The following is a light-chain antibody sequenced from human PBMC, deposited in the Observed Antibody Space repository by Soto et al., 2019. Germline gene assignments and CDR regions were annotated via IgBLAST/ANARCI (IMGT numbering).Light chain of an antibody. CDR1: QGISNY. V-gene: IGKV1-27*01. CDR2: AAS. J-gene: IGKJ1*01. Sequence: DIQMTQSPSSLSASVGDTVTITCRASQGISNYLAWYQQKPGQVPNLLIYAASTLQSWVPSRFSGSGSGKYFTLTITSLRPEDVATYYCQKYNNAPRTFGQGTQVEI. CDR3: QKYNNAPRT.